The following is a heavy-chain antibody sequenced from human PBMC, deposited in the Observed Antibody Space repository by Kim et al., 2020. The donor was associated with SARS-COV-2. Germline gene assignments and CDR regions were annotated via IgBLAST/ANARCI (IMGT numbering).Heavy chain of an antibody. CDR2: IYYSGST. D-gene: IGHD6-19*01. CDR1: GGSISSYY. J-gene: IGHJ3*02. Sequence: SETLSLTCTVSGGSISSYYWSWIRQPPGKGLDWIGYIYYSGSTNYNPSLKSRVTISVDTSKNQFSLKLSSVTAADTAVYYCARGGGGGWYDLPDAFDIWGQGTMVTVSS. V-gene: IGHV4-59*01. CDR3: ARGGGGGWYDLPDAFDI.